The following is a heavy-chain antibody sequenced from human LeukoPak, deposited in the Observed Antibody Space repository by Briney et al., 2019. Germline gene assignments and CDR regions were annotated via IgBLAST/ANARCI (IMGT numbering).Heavy chain of an antibody. V-gene: IGHV4-59*08. CDR3: ARQVSGAATLH. CDR2: IYYTGST. CDR1: GGSLTASY. Sequence: PSETLSPTCTVSGGSLTASYGSWIPQPPGKGLEWIAYIYYTGSTYYNPSLKSRVTMSVDTSKNQFYLRLSSVTAADTAVYYCARQVSGAATLHWGPGRLVTVSS. J-gene: IGHJ4*02. D-gene: IGHD3-22*01.